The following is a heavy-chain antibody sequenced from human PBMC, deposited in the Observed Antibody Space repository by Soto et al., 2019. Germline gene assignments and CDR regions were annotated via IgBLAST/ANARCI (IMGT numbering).Heavy chain of an antibody. CDR3: AREVGGGRQYYFDS. Sequence: ASVKVSCKASGYTFTGYYIHWVRQAPGQGLEWMGWTNPSNGGTNYAQKFQGRVTMTRDTSLSIGYMELTTLRSDDTAVFYCAREVGGGRQYYFDSWGLGTLVTVSS. CDR1: GYTFTGYY. J-gene: IGHJ4*02. CDR2: TNPSNGGT. V-gene: IGHV1-2*02. D-gene: IGHD3-16*01.